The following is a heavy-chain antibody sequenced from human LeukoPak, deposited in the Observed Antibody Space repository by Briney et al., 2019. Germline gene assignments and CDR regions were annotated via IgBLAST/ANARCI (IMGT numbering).Heavy chain of an antibody. D-gene: IGHD1-26*01. CDR3: ARDHSGWEPPGDQHYYYMDV. CDR1: GFTYSIYA. Sequence: GGSLRLSCGASGFTYSIYAMHWVRHARGKGLEGVAVISYDGSNKYYADSVKGRFTISRDNSKNTLYLQMNSLRAEDTAVYYCARDHSGWEPPGDQHYYYMDVWGKGTTVTVSS. CDR2: ISYDGSNK. J-gene: IGHJ6*03. V-gene: IGHV3-30-3*01.